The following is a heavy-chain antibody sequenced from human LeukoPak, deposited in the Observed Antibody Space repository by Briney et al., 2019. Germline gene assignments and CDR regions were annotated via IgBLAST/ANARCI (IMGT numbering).Heavy chain of an antibody. CDR1: GFTFRNFW. V-gene: IGHV3-7*04. J-gene: IGHJ4*02. D-gene: IGHD1-1*01. CDR3: ARGDDFSGDH. CDR2: IHPEGNEK. Sequence: GGSLRLSCGASGFTFRNFWMTWVRQAPGRGLEWVANIHPEGNEKYHVESVKGRFTISRDNAKNSLFLQMNGLRVEDTAVYYCARGDDFSGDHWGQGTLVTVSS.